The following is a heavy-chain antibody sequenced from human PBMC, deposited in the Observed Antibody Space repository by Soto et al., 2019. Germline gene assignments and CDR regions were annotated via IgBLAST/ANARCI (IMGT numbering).Heavy chain of an antibody. Sequence: QVRLEESGPGLVKPSETLSLICSVSGGSVNNANYFWNWIRHHPENGLEWIGYIYYSGSTRYNPSFKTRATLSIDTSKNHFSLRLNSVTVADTAVYFCARDADYGGSRGGMDV. CDR2: IYYSGST. CDR3: ARDADYGGSRGGMDV. J-gene: IGHJ6*01. D-gene: IGHD4-17*01. CDR1: GGSVNNANYF. V-gene: IGHV4-31*03.